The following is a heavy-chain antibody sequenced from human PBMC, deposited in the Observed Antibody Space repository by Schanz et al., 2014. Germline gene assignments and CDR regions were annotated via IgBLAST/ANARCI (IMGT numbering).Heavy chain of an antibody. J-gene: IGHJ2*01. V-gene: IGHV3-53*04. CDR3: AREEVNYYGSGAQVGYFDL. D-gene: IGHD3-10*01. Sequence: EVQLVESGGGLVQPGGSLRLSCAASGFTVSSNYMTWVRQAPGKGLEWVSVIYSGGHTYNVDSVKGRFTISRHNSENTLYLQMNSLRTEDTAVYYCAREEVNYYGSGAQVGYFDLWGRGTLVTVSS. CDR2: IYSGGHT. CDR1: GFTVSSNY.